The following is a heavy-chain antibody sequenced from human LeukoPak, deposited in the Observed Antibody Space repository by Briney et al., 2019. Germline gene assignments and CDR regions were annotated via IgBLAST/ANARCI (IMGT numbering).Heavy chain of an antibody. CDR3: ARSVEGYCSGGNCYYYSYYMDV. D-gene: IGHD2-15*01. CDR1: GGSISSYY. CDR2: IYYSGTT. V-gene: IGHV4-59*01. J-gene: IGHJ6*03. Sequence: SETLSLTCTVSGGSISSYYWSWIRQPPGKGLEWIGYIYYSGTTNYNPSLKSRVTISVDTSKNQFSLKLSSVTAADTAVYYCARSVEGYCSGGNCYYYSYYMDVWGKGTTVTVSS.